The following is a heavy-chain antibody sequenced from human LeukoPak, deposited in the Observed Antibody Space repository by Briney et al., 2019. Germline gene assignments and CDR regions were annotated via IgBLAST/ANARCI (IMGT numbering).Heavy chain of an antibody. Sequence: GGSLRLSCAASGFTFSSYEMNWVRQAPGKGLEWVSYISSSDTTIYYANSVKGRFTISRNNAKYSLYLQMNSLRAEDTAVYYCARDAYNLFDYWGQGTMVTVSS. V-gene: IGHV3-48*03. J-gene: IGHJ4*02. CDR1: GFTFSSYE. D-gene: IGHD1-1*01. CDR2: ISSSDTTI. CDR3: ARDAYNLFDY.